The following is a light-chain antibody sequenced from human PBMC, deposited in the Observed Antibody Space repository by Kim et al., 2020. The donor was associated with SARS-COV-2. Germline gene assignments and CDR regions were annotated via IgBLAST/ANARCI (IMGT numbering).Light chain of an antibody. CDR2: YDS. CDR1: YIGTKS. J-gene: IGLJ2*01. CDR3: QVWDNNSDHVI. V-gene: IGLV3-21*04. Sequence: APGETATITCGGNYIGTKSVHWYQQKPGQAPVLVIYYDSDRPSGTPERFSGSNSGNTATLTISRVEAGDEAAYYCQVWDNNSDHVIFGGGTQLTVL.